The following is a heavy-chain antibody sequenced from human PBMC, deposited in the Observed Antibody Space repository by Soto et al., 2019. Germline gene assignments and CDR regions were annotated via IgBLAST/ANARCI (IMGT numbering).Heavy chain of an antibody. CDR1: GYTFINYD. J-gene: IGHJ4*02. Sequence: ASVKVSCKASGYTFINYDINWVRQATGQGLEWMGWMNPKSGYTGYAENFQGRVTMTRNTSISTAYLELSSLRSEVTAVYCCARVGHSSDWYYFDSWGQGTLVTVSS. CDR2: MNPKSGYT. CDR3: ARVGHSSDWYYFDS. D-gene: IGHD6-13*01. V-gene: IGHV1-8*01.